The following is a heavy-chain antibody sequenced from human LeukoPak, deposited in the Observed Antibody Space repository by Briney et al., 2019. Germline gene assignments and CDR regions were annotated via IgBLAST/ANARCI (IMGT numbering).Heavy chain of an antibody. CDR3: AKDEQQLVSEYFQH. D-gene: IGHD6-13*01. V-gene: IGHV3-23*01. Sequence: GGSLRLSCAASEFTFSSYAMSWVRQAPGKGLEWVSAISGSGGSTYYADSVKGRFTISRDNSKNTLYLQMNSLRAEDTAVYYCAKDEQQLVSEYFQHWGQGTLVTVSS. CDR2: ISGSGGST. CDR1: EFTFSSYA. J-gene: IGHJ1*01.